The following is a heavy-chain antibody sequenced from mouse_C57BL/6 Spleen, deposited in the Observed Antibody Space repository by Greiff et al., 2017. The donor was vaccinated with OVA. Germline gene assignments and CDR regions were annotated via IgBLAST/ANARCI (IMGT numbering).Heavy chain of an antibody. Sequence: QVQLQQPGAELVMPGASVKLSCKASGYTFTSYWMHWVKQRPGQGLEWIGEIDPSDSYTNYNQKFKGKSTLTVDKSSSTAYMQLSSLTSEDAAVYYCATGSSYFDYWGQGTPVTVS. D-gene: IGHD1-1*01. J-gene: IGHJ2*01. CDR1: GYTFTSYW. CDR2: IDPSDSYT. V-gene: IGHV1-69*01. CDR3: ATGSSYFDY.